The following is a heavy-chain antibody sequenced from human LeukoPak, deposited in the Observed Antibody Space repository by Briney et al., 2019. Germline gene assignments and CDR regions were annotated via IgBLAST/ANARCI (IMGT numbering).Heavy chain of an antibody. J-gene: IGHJ4*02. CDR3: ARDGKWELYFDY. V-gene: IGHV4-61*02. CDR1: AGSISSGCYY. Sequence: SQTLSLTYTVSAGSISSGCYYWCLIRKPAGKGLEWMGRIYASGSTNYNPSLKSRVTISVDTSKNQFSLKLSTVTAADTAVYYCARDGKWELYFDYWGQGTLVTVSS. CDR2: IYASGST. D-gene: IGHD1-26*01.